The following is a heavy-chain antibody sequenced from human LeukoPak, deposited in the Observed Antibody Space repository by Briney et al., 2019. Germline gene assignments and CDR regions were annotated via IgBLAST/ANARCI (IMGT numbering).Heavy chain of an antibody. D-gene: IGHD2-2*01. CDR2: ISSSSSTI. CDR1: GFTFSSYS. J-gene: IGHJ5*02. V-gene: IGHV3-48*04. CDR3: ARDQRYCSSTSCYALDP. Sequence: PGWSLRLSCAASGFTFSSYSMNWVRQAPGKGLEWVSYISSSSSTIYYADSVKGRFTISRDNAKNSLYLQMNSLRAEDTAVYYCARDQRYCSSTSCYALDPWGQGTLVTVSS.